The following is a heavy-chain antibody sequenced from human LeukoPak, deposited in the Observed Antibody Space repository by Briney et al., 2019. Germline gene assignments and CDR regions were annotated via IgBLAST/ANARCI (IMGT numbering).Heavy chain of an antibody. V-gene: IGHV4-59*08. CDR1: GGSISSYY. CDR3: ARRPYYYYGMDV. CDR2: IYYSGST. Sequence: SETLSLTCTVSGGSISSYYWSWIRQPPGKGLEWIGYIYYSGSTNYNPSLKSRITISVDTSKNQFSLKLSSVTAADTAVYYCARRPYYYYGMDVWGQGTTVTASS. J-gene: IGHJ6*02.